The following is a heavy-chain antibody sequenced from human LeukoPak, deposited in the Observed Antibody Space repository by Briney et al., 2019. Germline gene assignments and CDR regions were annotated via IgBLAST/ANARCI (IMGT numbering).Heavy chain of an antibody. CDR3: ARGGQRSVAGTFDY. V-gene: IGHV5-51*01. D-gene: IGHD6-19*01. CDR1: GCIFTSYW. CDR2: IYSGDSDT. Sequence: GGSLEIYCKGSGCIFTSYWIGRGRQLPGKGVGGGGIIYSGDSDTRYSPSFQGEVTISADKSINTAFLQWSSLKASDTAIYYYARGGQRSVAGTFDYWGQGTLVTVSS. J-gene: IGHJ4*02.